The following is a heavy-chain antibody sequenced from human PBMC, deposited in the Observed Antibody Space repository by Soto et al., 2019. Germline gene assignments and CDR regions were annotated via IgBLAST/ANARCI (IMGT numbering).Heavy chain of an antibody. CDR3: SRGPVGPDGPGDY. Sequence: QVQLVQSGAEVKKPGASVKVSCKASGYTCTSYAMHWVRQAPGQRLEWMGWINAGNGNTKYSQKFQGRVTITRDTSASAGYMELSSLRSEGTDVYYCSRGPVGPDGPGDYWGQGTLVTVSS. CDR1: GYTCTSYA. J-gene: IGHJ4*02. CDR2: INAGNGNT. V-gene: IGHV1-3*01.